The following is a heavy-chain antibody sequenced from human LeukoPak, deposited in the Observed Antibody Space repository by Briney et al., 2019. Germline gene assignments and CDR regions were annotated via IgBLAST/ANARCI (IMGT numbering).Heavy chain of an antibody. CDR3: ARNYCSGGSCRRGHSEYY. D-gene: IGHD2-15*01. V-gene: IGHV1-69*04. Sequence: GASVKVSCKASGGTFSSYAISWVRQAPGQGLGWMGRIIPIRGIANYAQKFQGRVTITADKSTSTAYMELSSLRSEDTAVYYCARNYCSGGSCRRGHSEYYWGQGTLVTVSS. CDR1: GGTFSSYA. J-gene: IGHJ4*02. CDR2: IIPIRGIA.